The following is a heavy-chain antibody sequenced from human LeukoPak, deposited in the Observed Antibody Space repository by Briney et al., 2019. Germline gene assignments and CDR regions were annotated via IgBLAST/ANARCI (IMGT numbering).Heavy chain of an antibody. CDR1: GYTFTDYY. J-gene: IGHJ5*02. V-gene: IGHV1-2*02. CDR3: ARGDYYGSPKVVAA. CDR2: INPNSGGT. Sequence: ASVKVSCKTSGYTFTDYYIHWVRQAPGQGPEWMGWINPNSGGTNYAQNLQGRVTMTRDTSISTAYIELNFLRSDDTAVFYCARGDYYGSPKVVAAWGQGTLVTVSS. D-gene: IGHD3-10*01.